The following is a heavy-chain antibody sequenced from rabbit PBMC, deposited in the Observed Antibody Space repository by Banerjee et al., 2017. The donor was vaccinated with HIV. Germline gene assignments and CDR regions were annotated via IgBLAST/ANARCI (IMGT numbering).Heavy chain of an antibody. CDR2: IRSNNDKT. D-gene: IGHD1-1*01. Sequence: QEQLEESGGDLVKPEGSLTLTCTASGFSFSSGYDMCWVRQAPGKGLEWIGCIRSNNDKTWYANWAKGRFTISKTSSTTVTLQMTSLTAADTATYFCARGASNIAYSLNLWGPGTLVTVS. CDR3: ARGASNIAYSLNL. J-gene: IGHJ4*01. V-gene: IGHV1S45*01. CDR1: GFSFSSGYD.